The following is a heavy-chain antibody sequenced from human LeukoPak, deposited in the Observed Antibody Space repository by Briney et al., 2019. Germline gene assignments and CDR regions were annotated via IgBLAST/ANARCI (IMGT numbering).Heavy chain of an antibody. Sequence: SDTLSLTCTVSGASISTNSYYWGWIRQPPGKGLEWIGSIYYSGSTYYNPSLKSRVTISIDTSKNQFSLRLRSVTAADTAVYYCAREILYDSTGYYLWGQGTVVTVSS. D-gene: IGHD3-22*01. J-gene: IGHJ4*02. V-gene: IGHV4-39*07. CDR2: IYYSGST. CDR1: GASISTNSYY. CDR3: AREILYDSTGYYL.